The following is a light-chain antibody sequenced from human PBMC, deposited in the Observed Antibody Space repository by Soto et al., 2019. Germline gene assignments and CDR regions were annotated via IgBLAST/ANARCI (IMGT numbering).Light chain of an antibody. CDR2: HAS. CDR1: QSISNH. CDR3: QQHYSYPFT. V-gene: IGKV1-9*01. Sequence: DIQLTQSPSFLSVSVGDRVTLTCRASQSISNHFAGYQQKPGNAPSILIYHASTLQSAVPSRFSGSQSGTEFTLTISSLQPEDFATDYCQQHYSYPFTFGPGTQVDVK. J-gene: IGKJ3*01.